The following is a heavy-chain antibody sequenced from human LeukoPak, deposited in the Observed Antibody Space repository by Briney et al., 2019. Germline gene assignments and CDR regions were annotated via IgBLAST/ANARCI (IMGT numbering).Heavy chain of an antibody. CDR1: GFTFSSDG. J-gene: IGHJ4*02. CDR3: AKYNSGYFDY. CDR2: ISGSGSNT. V-gene: IGHV3-23*01. Sequence: GGSLRLSWAASGFTFSSDGMSWVRQAPGKGLEWVSAISGSGSNTNYADSVKGRFTISRDNSKNTLHLQMNSLRAEDTAVYYCAKYNSGYFDYWGQGTLVTVSS. D-gene: IGHD5-24*01.